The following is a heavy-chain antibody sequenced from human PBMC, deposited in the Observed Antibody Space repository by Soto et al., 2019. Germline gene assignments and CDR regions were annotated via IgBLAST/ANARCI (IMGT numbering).Heavy chain of an antibody. CDR3: ARATMATIFGVAHSSPGGWFDP. CDR2: IYYSGST. J-gene: IGHJ5*02. Sequence: SETLSLTCTVSGGSISSGGYYWSWIRQHPGKGLEWIGYIYYSGSTYYNPSLKSRVTISVDTSKNQFSLKLSSVTAADTAVYYCARATMATIFGVAHSSPGGWFDPWGQGTLVTVSS. V-gene: IGHV4-31*03. D-gene: IGHD3-3*01. CDR1: GGSISSGGYY.